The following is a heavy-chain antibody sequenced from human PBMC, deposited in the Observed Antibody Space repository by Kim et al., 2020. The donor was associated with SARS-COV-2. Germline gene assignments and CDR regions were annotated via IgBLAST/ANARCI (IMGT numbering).Heavy chain of an antibody. J-gene: IGHJ4*02. D-gene: IGHD6-13*01. CDR1: GFTFSNYG. CDR3: TSWGAGNY. V-gene: IGHV3-7*01. CDR2: IKRDGSEK. Sequence: GGSLRLSCAASGFTFSNYGMSWVRQAPGKGLEWVANIKRDGSEKYYVDSVRGRFTISRDNAKNSLFLQMNSLRVEDTAVYYCTSWGAGNYWGPGTLVTVSS.